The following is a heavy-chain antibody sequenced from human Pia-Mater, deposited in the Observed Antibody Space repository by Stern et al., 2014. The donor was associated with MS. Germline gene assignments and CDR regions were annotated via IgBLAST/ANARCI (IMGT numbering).Heavy chain of an antibody. D-gene: IGHD6-19*01. CDR1: GYSFNRYA. CDR2: VKTNTGNP. V-gene: IGHV7-4-1*02. J-gene: IGHJ4*02. Sequence: QVQLVQSGSEMRKPGASVKISCKASGYSFNRYAMEWVRQAPGLGLEWLGWVKTNTGNPTYAQGFTGRLVFSLDTSVNTAYLQISSLKAEDTAVYYCARPITGADHAFDYWGQGTLVTVSS. CDR3: ARPITGADHAFDY.